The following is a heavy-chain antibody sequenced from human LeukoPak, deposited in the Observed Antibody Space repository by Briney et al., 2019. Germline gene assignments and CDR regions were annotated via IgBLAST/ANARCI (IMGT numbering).Heavy chain of an antibody. V-gene: IGHV4-4*07. CDR2: IYTSGST. J-gene: IGHJ4*02. D-gene: IGHD6-6*01. Sequence: SETLSLTCTVSGGSLSSYYWSWMRQPAGKGLEWIGRIYTSGSTNYNPSLRGRVTISVDTSKNKFSLKLSSVTAADTAVYYCARGLHSSSSGFDYWGQGTLVTVSS. CDR3: ARGLHSSSSGFDY. CDR1: GGSLSSYY.